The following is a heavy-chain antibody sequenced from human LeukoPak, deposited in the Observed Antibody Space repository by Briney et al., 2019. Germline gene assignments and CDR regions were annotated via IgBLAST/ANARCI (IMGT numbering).Heavy chain of an antibody. CDR3: ARRLGYCSSTSCYRWFDP. CDR1: GGSFSGYY. CDR2: INHSGST. D-gene: IGHD2-2*02. J-gene: IGHJ5*02. V-gene: IGHV4-34*01. Sequence: SETLSLTCAVYGGSFSGYYWSWIRQPPGKGLEWIGEINHSGSTNYDPSLKSRVAISVDTSKNQFSLKLSSVTAADTAVYYCARRLGYCSSTSCYRWFDPWGQGTLVTVSS.